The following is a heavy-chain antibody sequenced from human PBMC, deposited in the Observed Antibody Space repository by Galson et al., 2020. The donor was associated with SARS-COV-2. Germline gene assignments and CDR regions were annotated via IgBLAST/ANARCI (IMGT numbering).Heavy chain of an antibody. CDR1: KFPFSSYT. CDR3: ARECLSDYDGPRYGMDG. V-gene: IGHV3-21*01. J-gene: IGHJ6*02. D-gene: IGHD3-3*01. Sequence: GGFLRLSCAASKFPFSSYTMNWVRQAPGKGPEWVSSISASNTYINYADSVKGRFTISRDDATDSLYLQMNSLRAEDTAVYYCARECLSDYDGPRYGMDGWGQGTTVTVSS. CDR2: ISASNTYI.